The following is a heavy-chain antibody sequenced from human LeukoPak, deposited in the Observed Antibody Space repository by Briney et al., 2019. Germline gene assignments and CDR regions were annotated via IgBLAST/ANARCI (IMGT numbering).Heavy chain of an antibody. CDR1: GGSFSGYY. V-gene: IGHV4-59*01. D-gene: IGHD2-21*01. J-gene: IGHJ5*02. CDR2: IYYSGST. Sequence: SETLSLTCAVYGGSFSGYYWSWIRQPPGKGLEWIGYIYYSGSTNYNPSLKSRVTISVDTSKNQFSLKLSSVTAADTAVYYCARDSDSGEGWFDPWGQGTLVTVSS. CDR3: ARDSDSGEGWFDP.